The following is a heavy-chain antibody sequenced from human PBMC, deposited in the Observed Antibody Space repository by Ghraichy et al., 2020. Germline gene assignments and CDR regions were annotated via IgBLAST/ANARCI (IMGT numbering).Heavy chain of an antibody. D-gene: IGHD6-19*01. Sequence: SCAASGVTSSSYGMSWVRQAPGKGLEWVAHINQDGSDKFYVDSVKGRFTISRDNAKNSLYLQMSSLTAGDTAVYYCATSQYSSGWNWGQGTLVTVSS. CDR1: GVTSSSYG. CDR2: INQDGSDK. CDR3: ATSQYSSGWN. V-gene: IGHV3-7*01. J-gene: IGHJ4*02.